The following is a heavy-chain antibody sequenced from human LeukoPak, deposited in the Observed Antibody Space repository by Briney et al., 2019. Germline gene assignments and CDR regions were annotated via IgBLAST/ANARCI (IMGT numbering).Heavy chain of an antibody. J-gene: IGHJ3*02. Sequence: SETLSLTCTVSGGSLGVYYWSWIRQPPGKGLEWIGYIYYSGTTDYNPSLKSRVTTSVDTSKNQFSLNLSSVTAADTAVYFCARDRDDSRITAFDIWGQGTMVTVSS. CDR1: GGSLGVYY. D-gene: IGHD3-22*01. CDR2: IYYSGTT. CDR3: ARDRDDSRITAFDI. V-gene: IGHV4-59*12.